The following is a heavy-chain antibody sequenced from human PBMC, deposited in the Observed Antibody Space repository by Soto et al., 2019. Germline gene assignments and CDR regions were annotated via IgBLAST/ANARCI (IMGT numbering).Heavy chain of an antibody. CDR3: AHRVLRTVFGLVTTTAIYFDF. J-gene: IGHJ4*02. D-gene: IGHD3-3*01. Sequence: QITLNESGPTQVKPRQTLTLTCTVSGFSLTTSGVGAGWIRQSPGKAPEWLALIYWDDDKRYSPSLKSRLTITKDTSKNQVVLTMADLDPADTATYYCAHRVLRTVFGLVTTTAIYFDFWGQGTPVAVSS. V-gene: IGHV2-5*02. CDR1: GFSLTTSGVG. CDR2: IYWDDDK.